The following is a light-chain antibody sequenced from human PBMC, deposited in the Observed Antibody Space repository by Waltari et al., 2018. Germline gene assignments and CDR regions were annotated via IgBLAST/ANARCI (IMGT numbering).Light chain of an antibody. CDR3: QQRTNWPRST. Sequence: EIVLPQSPATLSLSPGERATLSCRASQSVSSSLAWYQQRPGQAPRLLSYDASNRATGSPARFSGSGSGTDFALTISSLEPEDFAVYYCQQRTNWPRSTFGQGTNLEIK. J-gene: IGKJ2*01. CDR1: QSVSSS. V-gene: IGKV3-11*01. CDR2: DAS.